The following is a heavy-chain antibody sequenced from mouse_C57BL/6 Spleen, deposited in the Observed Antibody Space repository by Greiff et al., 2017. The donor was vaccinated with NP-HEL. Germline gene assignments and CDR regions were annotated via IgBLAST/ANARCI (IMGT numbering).Heavy chain of an antibody. CDR1: GYTFTSYG. J-gene: IGHJ2*01. Sequence: VQLQQSGAELARPGASVKLSCKASGYTFTSYGISWVQQSPGQGLEWIGEIYPRSSTTYYNEKFKGKVTLTADNASSTAYMELRSLTSDDSTAKFCSRRGATVVAFDYWGQGTTLTVSS. CDR2: IYPRSSTT. D-gene: IGHD1-1*01. V-gene: IGHV1-81*01. CDR3: SRRGATVVAFDY.